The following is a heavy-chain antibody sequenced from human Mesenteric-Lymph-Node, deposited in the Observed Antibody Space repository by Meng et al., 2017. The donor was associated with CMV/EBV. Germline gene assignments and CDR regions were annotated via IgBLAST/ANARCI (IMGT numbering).Heavy chain of an antibody. D-gene: IGHD1-26*01. CDR3: ARVGWELLAFDY. CDR2: IYYSGST. J-gene: IGHJ4*02. Sequence: TVSGGSVSSGSYYWSWIRQPPGKGLEWVGYIYYSGSTNYNPSPKSRVTISVDKSKNQFSLKLSSVTAADTAVYYCARVGWELLAFDYWGQGTLVTVSS. CDR1: GGSVSSGSYY. V-gene: IGHV4-61*01.